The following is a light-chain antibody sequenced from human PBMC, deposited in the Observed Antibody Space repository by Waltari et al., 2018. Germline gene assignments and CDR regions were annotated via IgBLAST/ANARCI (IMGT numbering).Light chain of an antibody. CDR1: SDNVGNQG. Sequence: QAGLTQPPSVSTDLGQTVTLTCTGGSDNVGNQGAAWLHQRPGHPPKLLSHRGVKRPSGISERFSASRSGNIASLTITALQPDDEADYVCSAWDNSLNIWMFGGGTKLTVL. CDR2: RGV. V-gene: IGLV10-54*04. CDR3: SAWDNSLNIWM. J-gene: IGLJ3*02.